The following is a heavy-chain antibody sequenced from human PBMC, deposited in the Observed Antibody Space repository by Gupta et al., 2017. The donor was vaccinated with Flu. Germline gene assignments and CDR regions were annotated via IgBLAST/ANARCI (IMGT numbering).Heavy chain of an antibody. CDR2: IYWNDDE. J-gene: IGHJ4*02. V-gene: IGHV2-5*01. D-gene: IGHD5-24*01. CDR1: GFSLATSGVG. CDR3: VHSPELSCNNYRCLYYFDH. Sequence: HITLKESGPTLVKPTQTLTVSCSFSGFSLATSGVGVGWVRQPPGKALEWLALIYWNDDERYSPSLRSRVTITRDTSKTQVVLTMTNVDPLDTATYYCVHSPELSCNNYRCLYYFDHWGLGTLVTVSS.